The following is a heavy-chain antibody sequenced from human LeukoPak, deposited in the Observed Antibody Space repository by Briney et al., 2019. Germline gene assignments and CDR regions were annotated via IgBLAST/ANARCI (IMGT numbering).Heavy chain of an antibody. CDR1: GGSISSYY. D-gene: IGHD6-19*01. CDR2: IYHSGST. J-gene: IGHJ4*02. Sequence: PSETLSLTCTVSGGSISSYYWSWIRQPPGKGLEWIGYIYHSGSTNYNPSLKSRVTISVDTSKNQFSLKLSSVTAADTAVYYCARVGIAVAGTTVDYWGQGTLVTVSS. CDR3: ARVGIAVAGTTVDY. V-gene: IGHV4-59*12.